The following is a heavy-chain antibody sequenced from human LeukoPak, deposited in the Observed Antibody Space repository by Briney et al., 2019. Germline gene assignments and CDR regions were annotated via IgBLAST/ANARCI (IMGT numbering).Heavy chain of an antibody. Sequence: GGSLRLSCAASGFTSSTYGMHWVRQAPGKGRGWVAFIRYDGSNKYYADSVKGRFTISRDNSKNTLYLQMNSLRPEDTAVYYCARLATHGDYRGQGTLVTISS. V-gene: IGHV3-30*02. D-gene: IGHD5-24*01. CDR1: GFTSSTYG. J-gene: IGHJ4*02. CDR3: ARLATHGDY. CDR2: IRYDGSNK.